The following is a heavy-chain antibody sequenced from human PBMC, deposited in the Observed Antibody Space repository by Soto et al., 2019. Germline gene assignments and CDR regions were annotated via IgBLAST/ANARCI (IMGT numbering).Heavy chain of an antibody. Sequence: ASVKVSCKASGYTFTSYGISGVRQAPGQGLEGMGWIGACNGNTTYAQKLQGRVTMTTDTSTSTAYMELRSLRPDDTAVYYCAPGSDDSSGYADYWGQGTLVTVSS. V-gene: IGHV1-18*04. CDR1: GYTFTSYG. D-gene: IGHD3-22*01. J-gene: IGHJ4*02. CDR3: APGSDDSSGYADY. CDR2: IGACNGNT.